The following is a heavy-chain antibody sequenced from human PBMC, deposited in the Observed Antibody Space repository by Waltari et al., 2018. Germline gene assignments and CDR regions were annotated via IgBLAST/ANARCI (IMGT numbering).Heavy chain of an antibody. D-gene: IGHD6-19*01. CDR2: VNYGGTT. CDR1: GGSLSGYY. Sequence: QVRLQQWGAGLLKPSETLSLTCVVSGGSLSGYYWSWIRQPPGKGLGWIGEVNYGGTTNYNPSLKSRITVSIDTSNNQFSLNLNSVTAADTAVYYCAKQVAGSGWYLGWGQGTLVSVSS. CDR3: AKQVAGSGWYLG. J-gene: IGHJ4*02. V-gene: IGHV4-34*01.